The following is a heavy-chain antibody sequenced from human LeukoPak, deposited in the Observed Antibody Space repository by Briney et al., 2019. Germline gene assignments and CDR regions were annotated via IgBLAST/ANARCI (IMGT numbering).Heavy chain of an antibody. CDR2: IYWNDDK. V-gene: IGHV2-5*01. J-gene: IGHJ4*02. CDR1: GFSLSTSGVG. D-gene: IGHD3-22*01. Sequence: SGPTLVKPTQTLTLTCTFSGFSLSTSGVGVGWIRQPPGKALEWLALIYWNDDKRYSPSLESRLTITKDTSKNQVVLTMTNMDPVDTATYYCAHSYYDSSGYYFAHNYWGQGTLVTVSS. CDR3: AHSYYDSSGYYFAHNY.